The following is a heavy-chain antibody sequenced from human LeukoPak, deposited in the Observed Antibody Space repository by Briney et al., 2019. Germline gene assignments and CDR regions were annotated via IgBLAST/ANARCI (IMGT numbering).Heavy chain of an antibody. CDR2: IYPGDSDT. V-gene: IGHV5-51*01. CDR3: ARQAPYYDFWSGYPHYYYYMDV. D-gene: IGHD3-3*01. CDR1: GYSFTSYW. J-gene: IGHJ6*03. Sequence: GESLKISCKGSGYSFTSYWIVWVRQMPGKGLEWMGIIYPGDSDTRYSPSFQGQVTISADKSISTAYLQWSSLKASDTAMYYCARQAPYYDFWSGYPHYYYYMDVWGKGTTVTVSS.